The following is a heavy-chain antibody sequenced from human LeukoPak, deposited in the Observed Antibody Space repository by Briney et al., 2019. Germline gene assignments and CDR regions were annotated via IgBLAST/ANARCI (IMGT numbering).Heavy chain of an antibody. CDR2: ISYDGSNK. CDR1: GFTFSSYG. J-gene: IGHJ4*02. Sequence: PGGSLRLSCAASGFTFSSYGMHWVRQAPGKGLEWVAVISYDGSNKYYADSVKGRFTISRDNSKNTLYLQMNSLRAEDTAVYYCAKDARRYCSSTSCRTGYFDYWGQGTLVTVSS. V-gene: IGHV3-30*18. CDR3: AKDARRYCSSTSCRTGYFDY. D-gene: IGHD2-2*01.